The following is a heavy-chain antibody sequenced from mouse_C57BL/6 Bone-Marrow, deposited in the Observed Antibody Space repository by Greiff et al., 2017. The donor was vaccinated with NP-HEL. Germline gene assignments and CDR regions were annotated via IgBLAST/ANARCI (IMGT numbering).Heavy chain of an antibody. V-gene: IGHV1-81*01. CDR2: IYPRRGNT. CDR1: GYAFTSYG. CDR3: ARGYYGSSSFAY. D-gene: IGHD1-1*01. J-gene: IGHJ3*01. Sequence: QVQLQQSGAELARPGASVKLSCKASGYAFTSYGISWVKQRTGQGLEWIGEIYPRRGNTYYNEKFKGKATLTADKSSSTAYMELRSLTSEDSAVYFCARGYYGSSSFAYWGQGTLVTVSA.